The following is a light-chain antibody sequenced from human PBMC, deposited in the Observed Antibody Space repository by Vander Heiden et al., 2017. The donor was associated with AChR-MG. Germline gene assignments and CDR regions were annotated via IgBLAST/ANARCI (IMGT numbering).Light chain of an antibody. J-gene: IGLJ3*02. Sequence: QTVLTQPPSASGTPGQRATISCSGSNSNVGSNTVTWYQQLPGAAPKLLIHSNDQWPSGVPDRFSGSKSGTSASLAISGLQSEDEADYYCAAWDDTVRGPVFGGGTKLTVL. CDR2: SND. CDR3: AAWDDTVRGPV. V-gene: IGLV1-44*01. CDR1: NSNVGSNT.